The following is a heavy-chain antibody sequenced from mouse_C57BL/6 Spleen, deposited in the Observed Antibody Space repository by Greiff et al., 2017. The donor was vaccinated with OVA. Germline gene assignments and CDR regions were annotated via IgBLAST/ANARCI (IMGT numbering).Heavy chain of an antibody. D-gene: IGHD1-1*01. Sequence: VQLQQSGAELVKPGASVKLSCKASGYTFTEYTIHWVKQRSGQGLEWIGWFYPGSGSIKYNEKFKDKATLTADKSSSTVYMELSRLTSEDSAVYICARHDLYYYGSSYAWFAYWGQGTLVTVSA. J-gene: IGHJ3*01. V-gene: IGHV1-62-2*01. CDR3: ARHDLYYYGSSYAWFAY. CDR1: GYTFTEYT. CDR2: FYPGSGSI.